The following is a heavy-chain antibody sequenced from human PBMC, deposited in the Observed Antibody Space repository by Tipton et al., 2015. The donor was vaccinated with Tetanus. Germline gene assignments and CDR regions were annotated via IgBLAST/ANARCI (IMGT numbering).Heavy chain of an antibody. CDR3: ARDPSGGVRYFDY. CDR1: GGPITSSHW. J-gene: IGHJ4*02. Sequence: SLRLSCAVSGGPITSSHWWSWVRQPPGKGLEWIGEVYDSGDTNYNPSLKSRVTMSVDTSKNQFSLKLSSVTAADTAVYYCARDPSGGVRYFDYWGQGTLVTVSS. CDR2: VYDSGDT. V-gene: IGHV4-4*02. D-gene: IGHD2-8*01.